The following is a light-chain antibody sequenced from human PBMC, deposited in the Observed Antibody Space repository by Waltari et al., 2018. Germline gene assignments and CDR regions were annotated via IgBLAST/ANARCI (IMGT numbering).Light chain of an antibody. CDR2: ETS. J-gene: IGKJ1*01. CDR3: QNYERLPAT. V-gene: IGKV3-20*01. CDR1: QNIGKY. Sequence: EIVLTQSPGTLSLSPGERATLSCRASQNIGKYLVWYQQKPGQAPRLLKYETSSRATGIPDRFSGSGSGTDFSLTISRLEPEDFAVYYCQNYERLPATFGQGTKVEIK.